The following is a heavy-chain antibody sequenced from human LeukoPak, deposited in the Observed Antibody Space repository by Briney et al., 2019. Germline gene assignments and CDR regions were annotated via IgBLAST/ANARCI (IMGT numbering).Heavy chain of an antibody. Sequence: SQTVSLTCTDSGGSISSGDYYWSWIRQPPGKGLEWIGYIYYSGSTNYNPSLKSRVTISVDTSKNQFSLKLSSVTAADTAVYYCARGVRYYYGMDVWGLGTTVTVSS. V-gene: IGHV4-61*08. CDR1: GGSISSGDYY. CDR3: ARGVRYYYGMDV. CDR2: IYYSGST. J-gene: IGHJ6*02.